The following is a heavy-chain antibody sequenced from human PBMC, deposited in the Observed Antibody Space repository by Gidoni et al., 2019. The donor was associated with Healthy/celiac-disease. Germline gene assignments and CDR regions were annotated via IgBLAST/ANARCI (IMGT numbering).Heavy chain of an antibody. D-gene: IGHD3-10*01. J-gene: IGHJ4*02. V-gene: IGHV4-31*03. Sequence: QVQLQESGPGLVKPSQTLSLTCPFSGGSIRSGGYYWSWIRQHPGKGLEWIGYIYYSGSTYYNPSLKSRVTISVDTSKNQFSLKLSSVTAADTAVYYCARGRGRRGYFDYWGQGTLVTVSS. CDR3: ARGRGRRGYFDY. CDR2: IYYSGST. CDR1: GGSIRSGGYY.